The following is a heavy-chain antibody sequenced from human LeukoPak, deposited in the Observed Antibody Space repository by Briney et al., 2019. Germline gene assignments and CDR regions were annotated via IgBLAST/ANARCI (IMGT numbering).Heavy chain of an antibody. CDR1: GGSISGSIYY. CDR3: ARVGCSGGTCYRSRGAFDI. Sequence: SETLSLTCTVSGGSISGSIYYWGWIRQPPGKGLEWIGSIYYSGSTYDNPSLKSRVTISVNTSKNQFSLKLTSVTAADTAVYYCARVGCSGGTCYRSRGAFDIWGQGTMVTVSS. V-gene: IGHV4-39*07. J-gene: IGHJ3*02. CDR2: IYYSGST. D-gene: IGHD2-15*01.